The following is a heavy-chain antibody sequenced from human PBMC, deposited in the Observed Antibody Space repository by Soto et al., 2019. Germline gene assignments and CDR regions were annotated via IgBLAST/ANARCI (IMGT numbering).Heavy chain of an antibody. D-gene: IGHD3-9*01. CDR2: IYYSGST. CDR1: GGSISSYY. Sequence: SETLSLTCTVSGGSISSYYWSWIRQPPGKGLEWIGYIYYSGSTNYNPSLKSRVTISVDTSKNQFSLKLSSVTAADTAVYYCARHFNVFILTRYNAWFVSWGQGILVTVPS. J-gene: IGHJ5*01. V-gene: IGHV4-59*08. CDR3: ARHFNVFILTRYNAWFVS.